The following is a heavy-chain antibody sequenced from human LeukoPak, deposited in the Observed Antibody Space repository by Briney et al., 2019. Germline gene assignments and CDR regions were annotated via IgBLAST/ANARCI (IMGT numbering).Heavy chain of an antibody. J-gene: IGHJ3*02. CDR3: ARDRSSWLIDAFDI. CDR2: ISPYNGNT. CDR1: GYTFTNYG. Sequence: ASVKVSCKASGYTFTNYGISWVRQAPGQGLEWMGWISPYNGNTNYAQKLQGRVTMTADTSTTTAYMDLRGLRSDDTAVYYCARDRSSWLIDAFDIWGQGTMVTVSS. V-gene: IGHV1-18*01. D-gene: IGHD6-13*01.